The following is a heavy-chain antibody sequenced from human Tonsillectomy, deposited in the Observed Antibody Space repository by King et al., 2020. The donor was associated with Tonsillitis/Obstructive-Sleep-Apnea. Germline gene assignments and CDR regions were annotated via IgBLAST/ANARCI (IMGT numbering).Heavy chain of an antibody. J-gene: IGHJ6*02. CDR2: ISAYNGNT. CDR1: AYTFTSYG. Sequence: VQLVESGAEVKKPGASVKVSCKASAYTFTSYGISWVRQAPGQGLEWMGWISAYNGNTNYAQKLQGRVTMPTDTSTSTAYMELRSLRSDDTAVYYCARDGGDTLDGDYYYYYGMDVWGQGTTVTVSS. V-gene: IGHV1-18*01. CDR3: ARDGGDTLDGDYYYYYGMDV. D-gene: IGHD2-21*01.